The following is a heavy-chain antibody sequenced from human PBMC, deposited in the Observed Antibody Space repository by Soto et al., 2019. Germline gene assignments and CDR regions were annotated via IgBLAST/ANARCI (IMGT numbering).Heavy chain of an antibody. J-gene: IGHJ6*02. CDR3: ARARAGTTRWGDGMDV. V-gene: IGHV1-69*12. Sequence: QVQLVQSGAEVKKPGSSVKVSCKASGGTFSSYAISWLRQAPGQGLEWMGGVIPIFGTANYEQKFQGRVTITADESTSTAYMEQSSLRSEDTGVYYCARARAGTTRWGDGMDVWGQGTTVSVAS. CDR2: VIPIFGTA. D-gene: IGHD1-1*01. CDR1: GGTFSSYA.